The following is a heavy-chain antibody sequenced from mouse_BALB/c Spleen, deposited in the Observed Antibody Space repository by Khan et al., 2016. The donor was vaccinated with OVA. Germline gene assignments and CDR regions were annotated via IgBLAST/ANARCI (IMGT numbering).Heavy chain of an antibody. D-gene: IGHD1-1*02. J-gene: IGHJ3*01. CDR1: GYTFTSYD. Sequence: QVQLQQSGAELVKPGASVKLSCKASGYTFTSYDINWVRQRPEQGLEWIGWMFPGDGSTKYNENFKGKATLTTDKSSTTAYMQLSRLTSEGSVAYFCTRGGCGGFAYWGQGTLVTVSA. CDR2: MFPGDGST. V-gene: IGHV1-85*01. CDR3: TRGGCGGFAY.